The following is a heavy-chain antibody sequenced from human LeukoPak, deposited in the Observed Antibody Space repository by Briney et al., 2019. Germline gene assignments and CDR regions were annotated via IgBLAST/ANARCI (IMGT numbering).Heavy chain of an antibody. D-gene: IGHD1-1*01. CDR2: IRNSDGMT. CDR3: AKGLERESRLDS. J-gene: IGHJ4*02. CDR1: GFSINTYT. V-gene: IGHV3-23*01. Sequence: PGQSLRLSCDASGFSINTYTMYWVRQAPGQGLEWVSGIRNSDGMTYYADSVRGRFTISTDSSKNTLYLQMNSLRAEDTALYYCAKGLERESRLDSWGQGTLVTVSS.